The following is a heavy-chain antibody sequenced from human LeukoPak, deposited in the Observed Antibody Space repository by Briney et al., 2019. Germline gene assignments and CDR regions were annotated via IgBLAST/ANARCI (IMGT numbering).Heavy chain of an antibody. CDR3: ARLPQGEPPKIPYLDY. D-gene: IGHD3-16*01. Sequence: GASVKVSCKASGYTFTSYDINWVRQATGQGLEWVGWMNPNSGNTGYAQKFQGRVTMTRNTSISTAYMELSSLRSEDTAVYYCARLPQGEPPKIPYLDYWGQGTLVTVSS. CDR1: GYTFTSYD. J-gene: IGHJ4*02. CDR2: MNPNSGNT. V-gene: IGHV1-8*01.